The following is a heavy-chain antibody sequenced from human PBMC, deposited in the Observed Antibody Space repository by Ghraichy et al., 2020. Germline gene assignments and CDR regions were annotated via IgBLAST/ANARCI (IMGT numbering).Heavy chain of an antibody. D-gene: IGHD1-20*01. J-gene: IGHJ4*02. CDR3: VTERVGTFEY. Sequence: GESLNISCAASGLTFSDAFMNWVRQDPGKGLEWVGLIKNKKDGEKTEYAASVKGRFTISRDESRDTLYLEMNSLKNEDTALYYCVTERVGTFEYWGQGTLVTVSS. CDR2: IKNKKDGEKT. CDR1: GLTFSDAF. V-gene: IGHV3-15*01.